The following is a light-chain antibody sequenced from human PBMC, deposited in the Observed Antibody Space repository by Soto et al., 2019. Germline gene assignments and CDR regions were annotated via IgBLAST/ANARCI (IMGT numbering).Light chain of an antibody. CDR1: QIVSSSY. CDR2: GAS. V-gene: IGKV3-20*01. Sequence: EIVLTQSPGTLSLSPGARSTLSCRASQIVSSSYLSWYQQKPGQAPRLLIYGASSRATGITDRFSGSGSGTDFTLTISRLEPEDFAVYYCQQYGSSPLTFGGGTKVEI. J-gene: IGKJ4*01. CDR3: QQYGSSPLT.